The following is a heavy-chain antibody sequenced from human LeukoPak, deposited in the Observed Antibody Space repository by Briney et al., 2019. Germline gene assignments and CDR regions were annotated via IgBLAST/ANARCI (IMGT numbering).Heavy chain of an antibody. V-gene: IGHV3-30*04. CDR1: GFTFSSYA. J-gene: IGHJ4*02. CDR3: ARDLWGYDILTGYYRGGFDY. Sequence: SGGSLRLSCAASGFTFSSYAMHWVRQAPGKGLEWVAVISYDGSNKYYADSVKGRFTISRDNSKNTLYLQMNSLRAEDTAVYYCARDLWGYDILTGYYRGGFDYWGQGTLVTVSS. CDR2: ISYDGSNK. D-gene: IGHD3-9*01.